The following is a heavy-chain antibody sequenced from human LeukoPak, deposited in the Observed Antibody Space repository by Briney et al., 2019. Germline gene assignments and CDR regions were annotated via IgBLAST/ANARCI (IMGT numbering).Heavy chain of an antibody. CDR3: ARGSGGYSYGIDY. Sequence: SETLSLTCTVSGGSISSGGYYWSWIRQHPGKGLEWIGYIYYSGSTYYNPSLKSRVTISVDTSKNQFSLKLSSVAAADTAVYYCARGSGGYSYGIDYWGQGTLVTVSS. CDR1: GGSISSGGYY. J-gene: IGHJ4*02. V-gene: IGHV4-31*03. CDR2: IYYSGST. D-gene: IGHD5-18*01.